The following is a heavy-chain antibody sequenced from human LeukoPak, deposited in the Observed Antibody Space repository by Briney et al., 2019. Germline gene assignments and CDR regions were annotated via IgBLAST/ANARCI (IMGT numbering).Heavy chain of an antibody. V-gene: IGHV1-8*03. J-gene: IGHJ4*02. CDR1: GYTFTSYD. D-gene: IGHD3-3*01. CDR3: ARGPPGYDFWSGYYNPYYFDY. Sequence: GASVKVSCKASGYTFTSYDINWVRQATGQGLEWMGWMNPNSGNTGYAQKFQSRVTITRNTSISTAYMELSSLRSEDTAVYYCARGPPGYDFWSGYYNPYYFDYWGQGTLVTVSS. CDR2: MNPNSGNT.